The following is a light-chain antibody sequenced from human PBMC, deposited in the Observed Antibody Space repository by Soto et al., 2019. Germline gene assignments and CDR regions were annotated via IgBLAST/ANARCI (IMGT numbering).Light chain of an antibody. CDR1: QSISSY. CDR2: DAS. J-gene: IGKJ4*01. V-gene: IGKV3-11*01. Sequence: EVVLTEAPATLSLSPGESATLSCWDSQSISSYLSWYQQKPGQAPRLLIYDASSRATSIPARFSGRGSGTDFTLTVTSLEPEDFAVYYCQQHSNWPLTFGGGT. CDR3: QQHSNWPLT.